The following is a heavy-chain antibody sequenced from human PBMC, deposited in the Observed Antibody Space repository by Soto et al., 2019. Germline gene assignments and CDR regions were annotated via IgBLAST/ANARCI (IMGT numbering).Heavy chain of an antibody. J-gene: IGHJ4*02. V-gene: IGHV3-23*01. Sequence: EVQLLESGGGLLQPGGSLRLSCAASGFTFSTNAMSWVRQAPGKGLEWVSAISGSGGSTYYTDSVTGRFTASRDNSRNTLYLQMSSLRVEDTAIYYCAKGTMTTGWGYWGQGTLVTVSS. CDR3: AKGTMTTGWGY. CDR2: ISGSGGST. D-gene: IGHD1-7*01. CDR1: GFTFSTNA.